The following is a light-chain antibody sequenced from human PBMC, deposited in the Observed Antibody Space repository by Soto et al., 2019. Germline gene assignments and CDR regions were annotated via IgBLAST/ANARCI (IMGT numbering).Light chain of an antibody. CDR1: QGIAGY. V-gene: IGKV1-9*01. Sequence: DIQLTQSPSFLSASVGDRVTLTCRASQGIAGYLGWYQQKPGKAPKLLISPASTLQSEVPSRFSGSGSGTEFTRTSSSLQPEDSATYYCQQVVSYPVTFGGGTKVEIK. J-gene: IGKJ4*01. CDR3: QQVVSYPVT. CDR2: PAS.